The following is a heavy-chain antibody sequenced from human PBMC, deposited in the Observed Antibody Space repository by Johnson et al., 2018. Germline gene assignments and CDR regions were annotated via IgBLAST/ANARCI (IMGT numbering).Heavy chain of an antibody. CDR2: IYHSGST. CDR1: GGSISSTKW. Sequence: QVQLQESGPGLVKPSGTMSLSCDVSGGSISSTKWWSWVRQPPGKGLEGIGEIYHSGSTNYNPSLKSRVTISVDKSKNTFALKLTSVTAADTAVYYCASRGSSSGYYGHALDIWGQGKMVAVSS. J-gene: IGHJ3*02. CDR3: ASRGSSSGYYGHALDI. V-gene: IGHV4-4*02. D-gene: IGHD3-22*01.